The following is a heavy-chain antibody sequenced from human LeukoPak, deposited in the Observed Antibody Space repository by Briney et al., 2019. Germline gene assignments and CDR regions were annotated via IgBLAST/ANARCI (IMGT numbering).Heavy chain of an antibody. CDR2: ISYDGSNK. CDR1: GFTFSSYA. V-gene: IGHV3-30-3*01. J-gene: IGHJ4*02. D-gene: IGHD3-22*01. Sequence: GGSLRLSCATSGFTFSSYAMHWVRQAPGKGLERVAVISYDGSNKYYADSVKGRFTISRDNSKNTLYLQMNSLRAEDTAVYYCARARGARGKDSSGYLYWGQGTLVTVSS. CDR3: ARARGARGKDSSGYLY.